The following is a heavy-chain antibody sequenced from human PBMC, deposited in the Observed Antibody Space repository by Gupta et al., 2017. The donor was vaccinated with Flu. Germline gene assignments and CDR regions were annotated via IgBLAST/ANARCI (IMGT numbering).Heavy chain of an antibody. D-gene: IGHD1-7*01. V-gene: IGHV1-2*06. Sequence: GYYMHWVRQAPGQGLEWMGRINPNSGGTNYAQKFQGRVTMTRDTSISTTYMELSRLRSDDTAVYYCARAANWNYPYHNDYWGQGTLVTVSS. CDR2: INPNSGGT. J-gene: IGHJ4*02. CDR1: GYY. CDR3: ARAANWNYPYHNDY.